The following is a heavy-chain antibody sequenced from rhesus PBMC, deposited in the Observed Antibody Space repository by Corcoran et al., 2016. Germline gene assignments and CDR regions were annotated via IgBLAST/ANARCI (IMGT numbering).Heavy chain of an antibody. D-gene: IGHD6-31*01. V-gene: IGHV4-81*01. J-gene: IGHJ4*01. Sequence: QLQLQESGPGLVKPPETLSLTCAVSGGSFRGYYWSWIRQPPGKGLEWIGYIYGNSASTNYNPSLKNRVTISKDTSKNQFSLKLSSVTAADTAVYYCARDRRFSSGWLFDYWGQGVLVTVSS. CDR3: ARDRRFSSGWLFDY. CDR2: IYGNSAST. CDR1: GGSFRGYY.